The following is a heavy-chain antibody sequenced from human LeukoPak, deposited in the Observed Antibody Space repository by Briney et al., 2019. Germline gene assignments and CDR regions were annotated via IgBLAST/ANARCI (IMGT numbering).Heavy chain of an antibody. Sequence: GASVKVSCKASGYTFTGYYMHWVRQAPGQGLEWMGWISAYNGNTHHIQKFQDRVTMTTDTSTSTAYMELRSLRSDDTAVYYCARAFRYSYGFDYWGQGTLVTVSS. CDR2: ISAYNGNT. D-gene: IGHD5-18*01. CDR1: GYTFTGYY. J-gene: IGHJ4*02. CDR3: ARAFRYSYGFDY. V-gene: IGHV1-18*04.